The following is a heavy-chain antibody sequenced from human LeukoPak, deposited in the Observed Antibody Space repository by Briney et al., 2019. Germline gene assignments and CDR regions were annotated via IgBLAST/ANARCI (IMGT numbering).Heavy chain of an antibody. V-gene: IGHV4-59*01. J-gene: IGHJ4*02. CDR3: ARDRRAPYCSGGSCYGESGFDY. D-gene: IGHD2-15*01. CDR1: GESISGFY. Sequence: SETLSLTCTVSGESISGFYWTWIRQPPGKGLEWIGYIYYSGNTNSNPSLKSRVTISVDTSKNQFSLKLSSVTAADTAVYYCARDRRAPYCSGGSCYGESGFDYWGQGALVTVSS. CDR2: IYYSGNT.